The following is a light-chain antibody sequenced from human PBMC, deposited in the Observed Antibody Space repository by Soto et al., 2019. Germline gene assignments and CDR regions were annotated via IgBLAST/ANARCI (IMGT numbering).Light chain of an antibody. J-gene: IGLJ3*02. CDR1: SSNIGAGYD. V-gene: IGLV1-40*01. CDR3: QSYDRSLSGSWV. CDR2: GNS. Sequence: QLVLTQPPSVSGAPGQRVTISCTGSSSNIGAGYDVHWYQQLPGTAPKLLIYGNSNRPSGVPDRFSGSKSGTSASLAITGLQAEDEADYYCQSYDRSLSGSWVFGGGTKLTVL.